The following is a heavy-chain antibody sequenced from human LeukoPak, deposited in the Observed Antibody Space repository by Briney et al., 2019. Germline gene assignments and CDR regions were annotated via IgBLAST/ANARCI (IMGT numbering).Heavy chain of an antibody. CDR2: ISSSGNTI. D-gene: IGHD3-10*02. CDR1: GFTFSSYE. J-gene: IGHJ6*04. Sequence: GGSLRLSCVGSGFTFSSYEMNWVRQAPGKGLEWVSHISSSGNTIYYADSVKGRFTISRDNAKNSVCLQMYSLRAEDTAVYYCAELGITMIGGVWGKGTTVTISS. CDR3: AELGITMIGGV. V-gene: IGHV3-48*03.